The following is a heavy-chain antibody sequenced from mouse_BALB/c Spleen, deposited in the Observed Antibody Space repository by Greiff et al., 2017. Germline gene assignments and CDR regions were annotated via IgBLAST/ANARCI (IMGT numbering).Heavy chain of an antibody. Sequence: VKLMESGPGLVAPSQSLSITCTVTGFSLTGYGVNWVRQPPGKGLEWLGMIWGDGSTDYNSALKSRLSISKDHSKSQVFLKMNSLPTDDTARYYCARVMITTPYDFDYWGQGTTLTVSS. J-gene: IGHJ2*01. D-gene: IGHD2-4*01. CDR3: ARVMITTPYDFDY. CDR2: IWGDGST. CDR1: GFSLTGYG. V-gene: IGHV2-6-7*01.